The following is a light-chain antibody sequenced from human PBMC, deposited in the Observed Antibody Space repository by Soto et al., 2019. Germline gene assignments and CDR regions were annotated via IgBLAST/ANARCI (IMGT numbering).Light chain of an antibody. CDR1: SSDFGGYDY. J-gene: IGLJ2*01. Sequence: QSALTQVASVSGSPGQSITIACTGTSSDFGGYDYVSWYQQHPGNAPKLMIYNVNYRPSGVSDRFSGYKSGDTASLTIYGLQAEDEANYYCSSNTNIHTVVFGGGTQLNFL. CDR3: SSNTNIHTVV. CDR2: NVN. V-gene: IGLV2-14*03.